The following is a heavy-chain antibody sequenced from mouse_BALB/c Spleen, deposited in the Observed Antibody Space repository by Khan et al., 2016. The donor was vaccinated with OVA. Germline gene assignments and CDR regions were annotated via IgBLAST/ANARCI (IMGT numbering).Heavy chain of an antibody. J-gene: IGHJ3*01. D-gene: IGHD2-2*01. CDR2: INPSSGGT. Sequence: QVQLKQSGAELVKPGASVRLSCKASGYTFTSYYLYWVKQRPGQGLEWIGDINPSSGGTNFTEKFKSKATLTVDKSSSTAYIQLNSLTSEDSAVYYCTRTGYGSFAYWGQGTLVTVSA. V-gene: IGHV1S81*02. CDR1: GYTFTSYY. CDR3: TRTGYGSFAY.